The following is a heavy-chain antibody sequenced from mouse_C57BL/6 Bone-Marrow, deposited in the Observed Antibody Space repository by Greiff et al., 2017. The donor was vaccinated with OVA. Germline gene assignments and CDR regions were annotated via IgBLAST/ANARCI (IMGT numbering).Heavy chain of an antibody. V-gene: IGHV5-6*01. CDR1: GFTFSSYG. D-gene: IGHD2-4*01. CDR3: ARRDYDYFAY. CDR2: ISSGGSYT. J-gene: IGHJ3*01. Sequence: EVQLQESGGDLVKPGGSLKLSCAASGFTFSSYGMSWVRQTPDKRLEWVATISSGGSYTYYPDSVKGRFTISRDNAKNTLYLQMSSLKSEDTAMYYCARRDYDYFAYWGQGTLVTVSA.